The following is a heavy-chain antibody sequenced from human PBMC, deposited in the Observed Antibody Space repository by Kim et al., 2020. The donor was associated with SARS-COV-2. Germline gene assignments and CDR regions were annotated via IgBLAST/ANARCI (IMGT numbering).Heavy chain of an antibody. D-gene: IGHD4-4*01. V-gene: IGHV3-30-3*01. J-gene: IGHJ3*01. CDR3: ARQGDYCIDV. CDR2: ISYDATYT. CDR1: GFSFDKYA. Sequence: GGSLRLSCAASGFSFDKYAMHWVRQAPGKGLEWVTEISYDATYTHYSDSVKGRFTVSRDNFRKTLYLQMNSLRSDDTAVYYCARQGDYCIDVWAEGQWS.